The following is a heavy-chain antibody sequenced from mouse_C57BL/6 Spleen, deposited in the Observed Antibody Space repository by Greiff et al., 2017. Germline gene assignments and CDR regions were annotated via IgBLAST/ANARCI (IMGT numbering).Heavy chain of an antibody. J-gene: IGHJ3*01. Sequence: EVKLMESGPGLVKPSQSLSLTCSVTGYSITSGYYWNWIRQFPGNKLEWMGYISYDGSNNYNPSLRNRISITRDTSKNQFFLNLNSVTTEDTATYYCARDGATVVATPFAYWGQGTLVTVSA. V-gene: IGHV3-6*01. CDR3: ARDGATVVATPFAY. D-gene: IGHD1-1*01. CDR1: GYSITSGYY. CDR2: ISYDGSN.